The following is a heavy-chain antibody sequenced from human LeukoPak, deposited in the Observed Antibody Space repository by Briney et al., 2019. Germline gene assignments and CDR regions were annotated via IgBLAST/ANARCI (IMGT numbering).Heavy chain of an antibody. V-gene: IGHV1-2*02. CDR2: INPNSGGT. D-gene: IGHD3-3*01. CDR3: ARDLYDFWSGRAGCMDV. CDR1: GYTFTGYY. J-gene: IGHJ6*03. Sequence: ASVKVSCKASGYTFTGYYMHWVRQAPGQGLEWMGWINPNSGGTNYAQKFQGRVTMTRDTSISTAYMELSRLRSDDTAVYYCARDLYDFWSGRAGCMDVWGKGTTVTVSS.